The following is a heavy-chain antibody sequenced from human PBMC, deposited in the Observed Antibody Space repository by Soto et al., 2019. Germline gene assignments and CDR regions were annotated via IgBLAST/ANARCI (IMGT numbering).Heavy chain of an antibody. D-gene: IGHD6-19*01. J-gene: IGHJ4*02. Sequence: PGGSLRLSCTASGFAFSQYGMSWVRQAPGKGLEWVSSIRSFDYRTNYADSVKGRFTISRDNSKSTLSLQMNSLRAEDTAVYYCAKDVESGWYEAFDYWAREPWSPSPQ. CDR3: AKDVESGWYEAFDY. V-gene: IGHV3-23*01. CDR1: GFAFSQYG. CDR2: IRSFDYRT.